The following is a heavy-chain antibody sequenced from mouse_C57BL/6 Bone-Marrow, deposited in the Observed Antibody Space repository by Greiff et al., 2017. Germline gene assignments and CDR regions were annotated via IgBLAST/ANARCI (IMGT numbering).Heavy chain of an antibody. D-gene: IGHD2-4*01. CDR1: GYTFTSSG. CDR3: ARDVLRRYFDV. Sequence: QVQLQQSGAELARPGASVKLSCKASGYTFTSSGISWVKQRTGQGLEWIGEIYPRSGNTYYNEKFKGKATLTAGKSYSTAYMELRSLTSEVSSFYLCARDVLRRYFDVWGTGTTVTVSS. V-gene: IGHV1-81*01. CDR2: IYPRSGNT. J-gene: IGHJ1*03.